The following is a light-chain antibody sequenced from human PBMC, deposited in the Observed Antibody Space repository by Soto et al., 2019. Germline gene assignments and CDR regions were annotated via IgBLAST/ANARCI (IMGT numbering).Light chain of an antibody. CDR1: QSVSNNY. J-gene: IGKJ1*01. Sequence: LTQSPAPLSLSPRERATLSCRASQSVSNNYLAWYQQKPGQAPRLLIYGASNRATGIPDRFSGSGSGTDFTLTISRLEPEDFAVYYCQQYGSSGTFGQGTKVDIK. V-gene: IGKV3-20*01. CDR3: QQYGSSGT. CDR2: GAS.